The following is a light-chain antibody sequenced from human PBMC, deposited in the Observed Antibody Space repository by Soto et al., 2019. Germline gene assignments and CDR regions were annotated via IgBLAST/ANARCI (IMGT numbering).Light chain of an antibody. CDR3: CSYAGSSMFV. V-gene: IGLV2-23*02. J-gene: IGLJ2*01. CDR1: SSDVGPYNL. Sequence: QSALTQPASVSGSPGQSITISCTESSSDVGPYNLVSWYQHHPGKAPKLMISEVVKRPSGVSNRFSGSKSGNTASLTISGLQAEDEADYYCCSYAGSSMFVFGGGTQLTVL. CDR2: EVV.